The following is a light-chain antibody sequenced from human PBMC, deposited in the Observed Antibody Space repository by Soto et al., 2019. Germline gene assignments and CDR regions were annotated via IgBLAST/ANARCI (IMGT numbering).Light chain of an antibody. V-gene: IGLV1-40*01. J-gene: IGLJ3*02. CDR3: QSYDSSLSGWV. CDR2: GNS. Sequence: QSVLTQPPSVSGSPGQRVTLSCTGSSSNIGAGYDVHWYQQLPGTAPKLLIYGNSNRPSGVPDRFSGSKSGTSASLAITGLRAADEADYYCQSYDSSLSGWVFGGGTKLTVL. CDR1: SSNIGAGYD.